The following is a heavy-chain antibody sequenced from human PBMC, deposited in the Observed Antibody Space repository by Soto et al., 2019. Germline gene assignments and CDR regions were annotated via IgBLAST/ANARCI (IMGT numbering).Heavy chain of an antibody. CDR3: ARQGSSPTGPRYYYYYYMDV. CDR1: GGSISSSSYY. Sequence: SETLSLTCTVSGGSISSSSYYWGWIRQPPGKGLEWIGSIYYSGSTYYNPSLKSRVTISVDTSKNQFSLKLSSVTAADTAVYYCARQGSSPTGPRYYYYYYMDVWGKGTTVTVSS. D-gene: IGHD6-6*01. J-gene: IGHJ6*03. CDR2: IYYSGST. V-gene: IGHV4-39*01.